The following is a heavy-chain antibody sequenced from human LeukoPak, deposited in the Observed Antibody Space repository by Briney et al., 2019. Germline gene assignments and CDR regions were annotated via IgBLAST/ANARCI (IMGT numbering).Heavy chain of an antibody. CDR3: AKNSERSYITMIKDGMDV. D-gene: IGHD3-22*01. J-gene: IGHJ6*04. Sequence: GGSLRLSCAASGFMFSSYAMNWVRQAPGKGLEWVSFVSGSGGSTNYADSVKGRFTISRDKSKNTLYLEMNSLRADDTAVYYCAKNSERSYITMIKDGMDVWGKGTTVTVSS. V-gene: IGHV3-23*01. CDR1: GFMFSSYA. CDR2: VSGSGGST.